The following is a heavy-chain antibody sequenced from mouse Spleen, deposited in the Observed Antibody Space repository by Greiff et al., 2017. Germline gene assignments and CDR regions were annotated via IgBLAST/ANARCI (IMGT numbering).Heavy chain of an antibody. J-gene: IGHJ1*01. D-gene: IGHD2-3*01. V-gene: IGHV1-69*01. CDR1: GYTFTSYW. Sequence: QVHVKQPGAELVMPGASVKLSCKASGYTFTSYWMHWVKQRPGQGLEWIGEIDPSDSYTNYNQKFKGKATLTVDKSSSTAYMQLSSLTSEDSAVYYCARWLLRDWYFDVWGAGTTVTVSS. CDR2: IDPSDSYT. CDR3: ARWLLRDWYFDV.